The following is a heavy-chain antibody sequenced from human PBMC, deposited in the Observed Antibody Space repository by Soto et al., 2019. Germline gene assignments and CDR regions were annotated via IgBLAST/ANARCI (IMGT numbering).Heavy chain of an antibody. CDR2: ISSSSSYI. V-gene: IGHV3-21*01. CDR3: ARDDIAAAGKRTAFDY. CDR1: GFTFSSYS. D-gene: IGHD6-13*01. Sequence: GGSLRLSCAASGFTFSSYSMNWVRQAPGKGLEWVSSISSSSSYIYYADSVKGRFTISRDNAKNSLYLQMNSLRAEDTAVYYCARDDIAAAGKRTAFDYWGQGTLVTVSS. J-gene: IGHJ4*02.